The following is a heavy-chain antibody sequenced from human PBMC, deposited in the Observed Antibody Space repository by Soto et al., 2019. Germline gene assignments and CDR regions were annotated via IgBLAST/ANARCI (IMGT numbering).Heavy chain of an antibody. V-gene: IGHV3-23*01. CDR2: IRGGGGST. D-gene: IGHD3-9*01. CDR1: GLTFSSYA. J-gene: IGHJ4*02. Sequence: GESLKISCAASGLTFSSYAMSWVRQAPGKGLEWVSAIRGGGGSTYYADSVKGRFTISRDNSKNTLYLQMNSLRAEVTAVYYCAKVKGRYFDWLLLYYWGQGTLVTVSS. CDR3: AKVKGRYFDWLLLYY.